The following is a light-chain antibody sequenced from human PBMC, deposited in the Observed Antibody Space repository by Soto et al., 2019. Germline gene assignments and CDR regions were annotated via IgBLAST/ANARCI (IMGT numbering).Light chain of an antibody. CDR2: EAS. Sequence: QSVLTQPASVSGSPGQSITISCTVTGSDVRTYNLVSWYQQHPGKVPKLIIYEASKRPSGVSNRFSGSQPGNTASLTVSGLQAEDEADYYCCSYAGDKNYVFGYGTKVTV. CDR1: GSDVRTYNL. J-gene: IGLJ1*01. CDR3: CSYAGDKNYV. V-gene: IGLV2-23*01.